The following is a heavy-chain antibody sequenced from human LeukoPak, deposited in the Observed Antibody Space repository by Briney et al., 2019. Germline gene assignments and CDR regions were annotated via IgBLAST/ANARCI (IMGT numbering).Heavy chain of an antibody. CDR2: IYITGSTGTT. J-gene: IGHJ4*02. Sequence: SETLSLTCTVSGGSTSNYYWGWIRQPPGKRLEWIGYIYITGSTGTTNYNPSHKSRVTISIDTSKNQFSLKLNSVAAADTAVYYCARAATFGGFDYWGQGILVTVSS. CDR3: ARAATFGGFDY. V-gene: IGHV4-59*01. CDR1: GGSTSNYY. D-gene: IGHD3-16*01.